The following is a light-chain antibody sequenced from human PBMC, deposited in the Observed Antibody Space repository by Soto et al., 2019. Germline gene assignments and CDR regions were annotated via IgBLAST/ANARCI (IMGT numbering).Light chain of an antibody. J-gene: IGLJ2*01. CDR3: SSYTISNTRI. CDR2: EVS. V-gene: IGLV2-14*01. Sequence: QSALTQPASVSGSPGQSITISCTGTSSDIGGYNFVSWYQHHPGKAPKLMISEVSNRPSGVSDRFSGSKSGNTASLTISGLQAEDEADYYCSSYTISNTRIFGGGTKLTVL. CDR1: SSDIGGYNF.